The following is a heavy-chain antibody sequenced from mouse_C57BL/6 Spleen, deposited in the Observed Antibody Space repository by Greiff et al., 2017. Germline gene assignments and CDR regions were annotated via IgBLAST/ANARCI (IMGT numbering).Heavy chain of an antibody. CDR1: GYTFTSYG. Sequence: VQVVESGAELARPGASVKLSCKASGYTFTSYGISWVKQRPGQGLEWIGEIYPRSGNTYYNEKFKGKATLTAYKSSSTAYMELRSLKSEDSAVYFCASSLFDYWGQGTTLTVSS. CDR3: ASSLFDY. J-gene: IGHJ2*01. CDR2: IYPRSGNT. D-gene: IGHD6-1*01. V-gene: IGHV1-81*01.